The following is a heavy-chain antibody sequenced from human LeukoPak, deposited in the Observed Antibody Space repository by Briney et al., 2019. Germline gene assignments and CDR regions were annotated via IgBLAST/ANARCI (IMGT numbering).Heavy chain of an antibody. V-gene: IGHV4-31*03. CDR1: GGSISSGGYY. J-gene: IGHJ4*02. Sequence: PSETLSLTCTVSGGSISSGGYYWSWIRQHPGKGLEWIGYIYYSGSTYYNPSLKSRVTISVDTSKNQFSLKLSSVTAADTAVYYCARAHGDYESLDYWGQGNLVTVSS. D-gene: IGHD4-17*01. CDR2: IYYSGST. CDR3: ARAHGDYESLDY.